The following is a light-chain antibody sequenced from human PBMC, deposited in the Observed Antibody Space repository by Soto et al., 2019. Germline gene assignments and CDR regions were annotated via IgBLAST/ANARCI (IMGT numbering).Light chain of an antibody. Sequence: QSVLTQPPSASGTPGQRVTISCSGSSSNIGSNTVNWYQQLPGTAPKLLIYSNNQRPSGVPDRFSGSKSGTSASLAISGLQSDDEADYCCAAWDDSLNGYVVFGGGTKVTVL. CDR2: SNN. V-gene: IGLV1-44*01. CDR1: SSNIGSNT. CDR3: AAWDDSLNGYVV. J-gene: IGLJ2*01.